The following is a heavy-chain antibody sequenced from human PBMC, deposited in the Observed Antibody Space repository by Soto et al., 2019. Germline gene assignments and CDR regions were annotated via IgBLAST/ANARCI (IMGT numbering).Heavy chain of an antibody. V-gene: IGHV4-59*08. J-gene: IGHJ3*02. D-gene: IGHD3-9*01. CDR1: GGSISSYY. Sequence: SGTLSLTCTVSGGSISSYYWSWVRQPPGKGLEWIGYIYYSGSTNYNPSLKSRVTISVDTSKNQFSLKLSSVTAADTAVYYCARQRSDYDILTGYRGGAFDIWGQGTMVTVSS. CDR3: ARQRSDYDILTGYRGGAFDI. CDR2: IYYSGST.